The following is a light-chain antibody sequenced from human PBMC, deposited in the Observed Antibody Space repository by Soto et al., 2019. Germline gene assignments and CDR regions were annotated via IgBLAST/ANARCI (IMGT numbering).Light chain of an antibody. CDR2: EVN. CDR1: SSDVGGYNY. CDR3: SSFTSTSTYV. V-gene: IGLV2-14*01. Sequence: QSALTQPASVSDSPGQSVTISCTGTSSDVGGYNYVSWYQQHPGKAPKLMIYEVNTRPSGISNRFSGSKSGNTASLTISGLQAEDEADYYCSSFTSTSTYVFGTGTKVTVL. J-gene: IGLJ1*01.